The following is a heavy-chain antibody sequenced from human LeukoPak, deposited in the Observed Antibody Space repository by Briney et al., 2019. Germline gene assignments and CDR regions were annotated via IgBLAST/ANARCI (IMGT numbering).Heavy chain of an antibody. D-gene: IGHD6-19*01. CDR1: GGSISSYY. CDR2: IYYSGST. J-gene: IGHJ3*02. V-gene: IGHV4-59*01. CDR3: ASTKQWLAFDI. Sequence: PSETLSLTCTVSGGSISSYYWSWIRQPPGKGLEWIGYIYYSGSTNYNPSLKSRVAISVDSSENQFSLNLSSVTAADTAVYYCASTKQWLAFDIWGQGTTVTVSS.